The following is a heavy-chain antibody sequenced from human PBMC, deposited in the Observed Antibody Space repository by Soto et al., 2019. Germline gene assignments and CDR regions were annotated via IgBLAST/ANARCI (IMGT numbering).Heavy chain of an antibody. V-gene: IGHV4-30-4*01. D-gene: IGHD5-12*01. Sequence: QVQLQESGPGLVKASQTLSLTCTLSGASVSSAEHYWSWIGQPPGKGLEWIGYTYYSGSSYYNASLQRRVSISVDTSQNQFSLKLTSVTAADTAVYYCARLSGYDPAGAADKWGPGILVSVSS. CDR2: TYYSGSS. CDR1: GASVSSAEHY. J-gene: IGHJ4*02. CDR3: ARLSGYDPAGAADK.